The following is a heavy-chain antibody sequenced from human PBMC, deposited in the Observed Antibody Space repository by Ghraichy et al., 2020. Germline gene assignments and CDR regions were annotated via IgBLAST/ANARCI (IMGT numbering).Heavy chain of an antibody. D-gene: IGHD3-22*01. CDR3: ARDRVPRPRYYYDSGAYNY. Sequence: ASVKDSCKSSGYTFTGYYIHWVRQAPGQGLEWMGWINPNSGDTNYAQRFQGRVTMTRDTSISTAYMDLRRLRSDDTALYFCARDRVPRPRYYYDSGAYNYWGQGTLVTVSP. CDR2: INPNSGDT. V-gene: IGHV1-2*02. J-gene: IGHJ4*01. CDR1: GYTFTGYY.